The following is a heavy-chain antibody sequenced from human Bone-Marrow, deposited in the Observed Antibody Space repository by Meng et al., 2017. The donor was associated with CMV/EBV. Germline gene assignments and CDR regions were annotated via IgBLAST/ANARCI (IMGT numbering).Heavy chain of an antibody. J-gene: IGHJ6*02. Sequence: GESLKISCAASGFTFSSYWMHWVRQAPGKGLVWVSRINSDGSSTSYADSVKGRFTISRDNAKNSLYLQMNSLRAEDTAVYYCARDGGLRTHYGMDVWGQGTTVTVSS. CDR2: INSDGSST. V-gene: IGHV3-74*01. D-gene: IGHD1-14*01. CDR3: ARDGGLRTHYGMDV. CDR1: GFTFSSYW.